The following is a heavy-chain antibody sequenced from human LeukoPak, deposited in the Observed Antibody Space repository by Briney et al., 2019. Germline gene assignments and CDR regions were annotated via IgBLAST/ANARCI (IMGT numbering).Heavy chain of an antibody. J-gene: IGHJ4*02. Sequence: SETLSLTCTVSGGSISSSSYYWGWIRQPPGKGLEWIGSIYYSGSTYYNPSLKSRVTISVDTSKNQFSLKLSSVTAADTAVYYCASFPVYSSPFYFDYWGQGTLVTVSS. CDR1: GGSISSSSYY. CDR3: ASFPVYSSPFYFDY. V-gene: IGHV4-39*01. CDR2: IYYSGST. D-gene: IGHD6-13*01.